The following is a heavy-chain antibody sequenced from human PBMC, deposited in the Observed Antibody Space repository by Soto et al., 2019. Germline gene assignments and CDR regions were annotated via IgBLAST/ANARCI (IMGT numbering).Heavy chain of an antibody. CDR1: GGTFSSYA. V-gene: IGHV1-69*01. CDR3: ARGDIAVVPAAMGPAAGTRYYFDY. CDR2: IIPIFGTA. D-gene: IGHD2-2*01. J-gene: IGHJ4*02. Sequence: QVQLVQSGAEVKKPGSSVKVSCKASGGTFSSYAISWVRQAPGQGLEWMGGIIPIFGTANYAQKFQGRVTITADESTSTAYMELSSLRSEDTAVYYCARGDIAVVPAAMGPAAGTRYYFDYWGQGTLVTVSS.